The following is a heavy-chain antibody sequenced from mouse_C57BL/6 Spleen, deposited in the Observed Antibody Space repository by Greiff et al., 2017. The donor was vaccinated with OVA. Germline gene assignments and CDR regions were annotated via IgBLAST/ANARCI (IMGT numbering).Heavy chain of an antibody. CDR3: ARETTVVARGFDY. CDR2: IDPYDSYT. J-gene: IGHJ2*01. Sequence: QVQLQQPGAELVKPGASVKLSCKASGYTFTSYWMQWVKQRPGQGLEWIGEIDPYDSYTNYNQKFKGKATLTVDTSSSTAYMQLSSLTSEDCAVYYCARETTVVARGFDYWGKGTTLTVSS. V-gene: IGHV1-50*01. D-gene: IGHD1-1*01. CDR1: GYTFTSYW.